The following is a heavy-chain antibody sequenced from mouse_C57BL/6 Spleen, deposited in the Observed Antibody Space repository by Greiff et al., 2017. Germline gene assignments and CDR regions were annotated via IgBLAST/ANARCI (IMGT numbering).Heavy chain of an antibody. CDR2: IDPETGGT. D-gene: IGHD2-4*01. V-gene: IGHV1-15*01. CDR1: GYTFTDYE. Sequence: LQESGAELVRPGASVTLSCKASGYTFTDYEMHWVKQTPVHGLEWIGAIDPETGGTAYNQKFKGKAILTADKSSSTAYMELRSLTAEGSAVYYCTREESTMIRGIRAWFAYWGQGTLVTVAA. J-gene: IGHJ3*01. CDR3: TREESTMIRGIRAWFAY.